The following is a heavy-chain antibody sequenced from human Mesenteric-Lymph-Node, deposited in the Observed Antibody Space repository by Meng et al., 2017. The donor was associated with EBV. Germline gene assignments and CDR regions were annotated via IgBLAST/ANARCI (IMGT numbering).Heavy chain of an antibody. Sequence: VEPQESGTRLVKPSGTLSLPCAVYGVTISSSNWWSWDRQPPGKGLEWIGEIYHSGSTNYNPSLKSRVTISADKSKNQFSLNLSSVTAADTAVYYCARERGDSGSYGDYWGQGTLVTVSS. CDR1: GVTISSSNW. J-gene: IGHJ4*02. CDR3: ARERGDSGSYGDY. V-gene: IGHV4-4*02. CDR2: IYHSGST. D-gene: IGHD1-26*01.